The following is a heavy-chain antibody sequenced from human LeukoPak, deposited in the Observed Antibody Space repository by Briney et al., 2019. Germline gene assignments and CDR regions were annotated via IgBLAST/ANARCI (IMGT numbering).Heavy chain of an antibody. J-gene: IGHJ4*02. Sequence: PSETLSLTCTVSGGSISIGGYYWSWIRQHPGKGLEWIGYIYYSGSTYYNPSLKSRVTISVDTSKNQFSLKLSSVTAADTAVYYCARLWVTAIEYYFDYWGQGTLVTVSS. CDR3: ARLWVTAIEYYFDY. CDR1: GGSISIGGYY. CDR2: IYYSGST. V-gene: IGHV4-31*03. D-gene: IGHD2-21*02.